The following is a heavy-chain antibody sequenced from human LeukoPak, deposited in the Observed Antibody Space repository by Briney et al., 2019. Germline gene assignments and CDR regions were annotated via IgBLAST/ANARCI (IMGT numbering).Heavy chain of an antibody. CDR1: GFTFSSYA. CDR3: AKDLRTVVTWGYWYFDL. CDR2: ISGSGTNT. D-gene: IGHD4-23*01. Sequence: GGSLRLSCVASGFTFSSYAMSWVRQAPGKGLEWVSVISGSGTNTDYADSLKGQFTISRDNSKNTLYLQMNSLRVEDTALYYCAKDLRTVVTWGYWYFDLWGRGTLVTVSS. J-gene: IGHJ2*01. V-gene: IGHV3-23*01.